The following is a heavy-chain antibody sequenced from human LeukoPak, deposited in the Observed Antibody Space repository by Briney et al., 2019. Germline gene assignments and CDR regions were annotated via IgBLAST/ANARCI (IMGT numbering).Heavy chain of an antibody. CDR1: GGSISSYY. CDR3: ALDSIGYGI. Sequence: SETLSLTCTVSGGSISSYYWSWIRQPPGKGLEWIGEINHSGSTNYNPSLKSRVTISEDTSKNQFSLKLSSVTAADTAVYYCALDSIGYGIWGQGTMVTVSS. V-gene: IGHV4-34*01. D-gene: IGHD3-22*01. CDR2: INHSGST. J-gene: IGHJ3*02.